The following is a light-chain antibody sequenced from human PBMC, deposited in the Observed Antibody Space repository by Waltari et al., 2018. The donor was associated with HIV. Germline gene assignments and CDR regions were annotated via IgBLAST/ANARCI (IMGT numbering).Light chain of an antibody. CDR3: QKYSNAPYT. CDR1: QGIGNS. Sequence: DIQMTQSPSSLSASVGDRITISCRATQGIGNSLAWYQQKPGRAPKLLIYAASTLQLGVASRFNGSGTGTDFTLTITSLRPEDFETYYCQKYSNAPYTFGPGTTVDIK. J-gene: IGKJ3*01. V-gene: IGKV1-27*01. CDR2: AAS.